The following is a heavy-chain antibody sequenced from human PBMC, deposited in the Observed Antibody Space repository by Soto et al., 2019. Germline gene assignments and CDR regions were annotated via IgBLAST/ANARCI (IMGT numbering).Heavy chain of an antibody. CDR3: ATGFGSWYNDY. D-gene: IGHD6-13*01. Sequence: ASVKVSCKASGGTFSSYAISWVRQAPGQGLEWMGGFDPEDGETIYAQKFQGRVTMTEDTSTDTAYMELSSLRSEDTAVYYCATGFGSWYNDYWGQGTLVTVSS. CDR1: GGTFSSYA. V-gene: IGHV1-24*01. J-gene: IGHJ4*02. CDR2: FDPEDGET.